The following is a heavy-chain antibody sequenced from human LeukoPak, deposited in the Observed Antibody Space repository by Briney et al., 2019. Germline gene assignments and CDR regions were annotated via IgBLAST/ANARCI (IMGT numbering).Heavy chain of an antibody. CDR3: ASLELPICC. CDR2: ISYDGSNK. V-gene: IGHV3-30*01. J-gene: IGHJ4*02. Sequence: GGSLRLSCAASGFTFSSYAMHWVRQAPGKGLEWVAGISYDGSNKYYADSVKGRFTISRDNSKNTLYLQMNSLRAEDTAVAYCASLELPICCWGQGTLVSVSS. CDR1: GFTFSSYA. D-gene: IGHD1-7*01.